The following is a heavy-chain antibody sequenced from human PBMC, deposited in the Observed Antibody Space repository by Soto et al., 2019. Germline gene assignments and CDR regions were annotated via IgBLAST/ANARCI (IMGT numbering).Heavy chain of an antibody. CDR3: AGESSAAVTFREDGSDI. D-gene: IGHD6-13*01. CDR2: IVPILTLT. Sequence: QVQLVQSGAEVKKPGSSVKVACKVSGDTFSNYAINWVRQAPGQGLEWMGAIVPILTLTNYAQKFQGRVTITADEYTITACRELSSLRSDGTATYYCAGESSAAVTFREDGSDIWGHGTMVTVSS. V-gene: IGHV1-69*12. CDR1: GDTFSNYA. J-gene: IGHJ3*02.